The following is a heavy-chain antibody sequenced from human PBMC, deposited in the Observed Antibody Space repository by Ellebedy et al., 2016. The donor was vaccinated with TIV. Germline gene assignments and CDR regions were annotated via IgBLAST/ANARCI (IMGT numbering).Heavy chain of an antibody. CDR3: ARPPPYCSSTSCPWDH. Sequence: GESLKISCAASGFTFSSYEMNWVRQAPGKGLEWVSYISSSGSTIYYADSVKGRFTISRDNAKNSLYLQMNSLRAEDTAVYYCARPPPYCSSTSCPWDHWGQGTLVTVSS. CDR1: GFTFSSYE. D-gene: IGHD2-2*01. J-gene: IGHJ4*02. V-gene: IGHV3-48*03. CDR2: ISSSGSTI.